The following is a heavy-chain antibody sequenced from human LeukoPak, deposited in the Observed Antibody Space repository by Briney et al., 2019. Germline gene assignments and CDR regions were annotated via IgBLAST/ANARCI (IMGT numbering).Heavy chain of an antibody. CDR3: ARDVTYHGGDWFDP. CDR1: EFTFSSYS. D-gene: IGHD4-23*01. Sequence: GGSLRLSSSASEFTFSSYSMSRVRQAPGKGLEWVSYISSTASSIYYADSVKGRFTISRDNAKNSLYLQMNSLRAEDTAVYYCARDVTYHGGDWFDPWGQGTLVTVSS. CDR2: ISSTASSI. V-gene: IGHV3-48*04. J-gene: IGHJ5*02.